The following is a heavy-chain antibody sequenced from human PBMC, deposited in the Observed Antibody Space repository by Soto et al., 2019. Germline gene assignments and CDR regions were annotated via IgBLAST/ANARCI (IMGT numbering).Heavy chain of an antibody. Sequence: QVQLVESGGGLVQPGGSLRLSCAASGFTFSDYYMSWIRQAPGKGLEWVSYISSSSSYTNYADSVKGRFTIARDNAKNSLYQQMNSLRAEDTAVYCCASQWAQDYNGMDVWGQGTTVTVSS. V-gene: IGHV3-11*06. J-gene: IGHJ6*02. D-gene: IGHD2-8*01. CDR2: ISSSSSYT. CDR3: ASQWAQDYNGMDV. CDR1: GFTFSDYY.